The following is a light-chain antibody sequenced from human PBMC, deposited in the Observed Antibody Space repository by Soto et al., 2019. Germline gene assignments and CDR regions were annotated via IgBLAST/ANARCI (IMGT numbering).Light chain of an antibody. CDR1: QSVSSN. J-gene: IGKJ4*01. CDR3: QQYHNWPPLT. CDR2: GAS. Sequence: EIVMTQSPATLSVSPGEGATLSCRASQSVSSNLAWYQQKPGQAPRLLIYGASTRATGIPARFSGGGSETDFTLTISSLQSEDFAVYYCQQYHNWPPLTFGGGTKVEIK. V-gene: IGKV3-15*01.